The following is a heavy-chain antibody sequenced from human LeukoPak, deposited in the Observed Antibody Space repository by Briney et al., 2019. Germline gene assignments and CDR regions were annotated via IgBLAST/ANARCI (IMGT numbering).Heavy chain of an antibody. D-gene: IGHD3-22*01. J-gene: IGHJ6*03. CDR1: GDSISSGDYY. CDR3: ARSSEGRYYYDSSGFSYYYYYMDV. Sequence: PSETLSLTCTVSGDSISSGDYYWSWIRQPAGKGLEWIGRISSSGSTYYTPSLRSRVTISVDTSKNQFSLKLSSVTAADTAVYYCARSSEGRYYYDSSGFSYYYYYMDVWGKGTTVTISS. CDR2: ISSSGST. V-gene: IGHV4-61*02.